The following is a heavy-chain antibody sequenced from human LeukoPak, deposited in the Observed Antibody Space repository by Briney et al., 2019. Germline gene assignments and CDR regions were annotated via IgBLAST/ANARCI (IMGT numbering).Heavy chain of an antibody. CDR3: ASIDY. J-gene: IGHJ4*02. CDR1: GFTFSSYS. V-gene: IGHV3-21*01. CDR2: ISSSRSYI. Sequence: GVSLRLSCAASGFTFSSYSMNWVRQATGKGLEWVSWISSSRSYISYAASATGRFTISRDNAKNSLYLQMNSLRAEHTAVYYCASIDYWGQGTLVTVSS.